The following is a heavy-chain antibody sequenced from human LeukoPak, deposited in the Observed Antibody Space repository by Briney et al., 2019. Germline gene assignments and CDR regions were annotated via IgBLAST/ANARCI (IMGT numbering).Heavy chain of an antibody. CDR1: GFIFSTYS. Sequence: PGGSLRLGCAASGFIFSTYSMNWVRQAPGKGLEWVSYISSSGTTIYYPDSVKGRFTISRDNAKYSLYLQMNSLRVEDTAVYYCARGGLGSWTFDSWGQGTLVTVSS. J-gene: IGHJ4*02. D-gene: IGHD1-26*01. V-gene: IGHV3-48*04. CDR3: ARGGLGSWTFDS. CDR2: ISSSGTTI.